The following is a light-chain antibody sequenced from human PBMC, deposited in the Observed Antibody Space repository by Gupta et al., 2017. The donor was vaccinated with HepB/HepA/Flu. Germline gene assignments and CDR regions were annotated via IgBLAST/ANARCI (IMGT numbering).Light chain of an antibody. Sequence: DFQLTQSPSSLSSSVGDRVTITCRASQTVTTYLNWYQQKPEKAPLLLIYDASTVQGGVPSRFSGSGSGTDFTLTINGLQPEDFATYYCQQSHTSPRSFGQGT. CDR1: QTVTTY. CDR3: QQSHTSPRS. V-gene: IGKV1-39*01. CDR2: DAS. J-gene: IGKJ1*01.